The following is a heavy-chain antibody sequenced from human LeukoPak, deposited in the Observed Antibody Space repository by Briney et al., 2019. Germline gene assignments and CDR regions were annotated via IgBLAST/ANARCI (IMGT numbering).Heavy chain of an antibody. CDR1: GGSFSRYY. J-gene: IGHJ4*03. D-gene: IGHD5-24*01. CDR2: IDHRGDT. Sequence: SETLSLTCAVYGGSFSRYYWSWIRQSPGKGLEWIAEIDHRGDTNYNPSVKSRVTISVDTSKNQFSLKMRSLSAADTALYHCARGATISETGYFDFWGQGTLVTVSS. V-gene: IGHV4-34*01. CDR3: ARGATISETGYFDF.